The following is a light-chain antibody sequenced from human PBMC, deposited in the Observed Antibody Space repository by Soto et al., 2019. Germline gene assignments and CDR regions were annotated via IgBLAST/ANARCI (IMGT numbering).Light chain of an antibody. Sequence: EVVWTRSPAALYLYPGERATISCRASQSISNYLAWYQQKPGQAPRLLIYDASNRATGIPARFSGSGSGTDFTLTISSLETEDFAVYYCQQRTNWPLTFGGGTKVDIK. J-gene: IGKJ4*01. V-gene: IGKV3-11*01. CDR2: DAS. CDR1: QSISNY. CDR3: QQRTNWPLT.